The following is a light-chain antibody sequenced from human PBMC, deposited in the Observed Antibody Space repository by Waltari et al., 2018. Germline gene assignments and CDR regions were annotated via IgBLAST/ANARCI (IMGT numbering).Light chain of an antibody. CDR1: SSNIRAGFA. CDR2: GNN. CDR3: QSYGSDWV. J-gene: IGLJ3*02. Sequence: QYVLTQPPSVSGAPGQRVTISCPGSSSNIRAGFAVHWYQQLPGTAPKLLIYGNNNRPSGVPDRFSGSKSGTSASLAITGLQAEDEADYYCQSYGSDWVFGGGTKLTVL. V-gene: IGLV1-40*01.